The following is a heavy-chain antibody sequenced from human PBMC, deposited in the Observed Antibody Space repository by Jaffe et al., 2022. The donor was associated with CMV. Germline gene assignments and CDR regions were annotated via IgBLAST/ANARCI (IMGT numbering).Heavy chain of an antibody. CDR3: ARVGSHDYVWGIHDAFDI. V-gene: IGHV4-59*01. Sequence: QVQLQESGPGLVKPSETLSLTCTVSGGSISSYYWSWIRQPPGKGLEWIGYIYYSGSTNYNPSLKSRVTISVDTSKNQFSLKLSSVTAADTAVYYCARVGSHDYVWGIHDAFDIWGQGTMVTVSS. CDR2: IYYSGST. CDR1: GGSISSYY. J-gene: IGHJ3*02. D-gene: IGHD3-16*01.